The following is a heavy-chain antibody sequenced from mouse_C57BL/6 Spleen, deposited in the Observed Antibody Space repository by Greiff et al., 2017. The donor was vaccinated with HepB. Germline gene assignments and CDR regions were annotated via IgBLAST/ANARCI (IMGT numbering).Heavy chain of an antibody. CDR3: ARGRGSGY. CDR2: INPNNGGT. V-gene: IGHV1-26*01. CDR1: GYTFTDYY. J-gene: IGHJ3*02. Sequence: EVQLQQSGPELVKPGASVKISCKASGYTFTDYYMNWVKQSHGKSLEWIGDINPNNGGTSYSQKFKGKATLTVDKSSSTAYMELRSLTSEDSAVYYCARGRGSGYWGQGTLVTVSA.